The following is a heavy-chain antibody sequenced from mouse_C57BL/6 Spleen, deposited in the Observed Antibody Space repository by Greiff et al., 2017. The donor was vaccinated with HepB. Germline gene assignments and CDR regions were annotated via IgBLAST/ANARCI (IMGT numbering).Heavy chain of an antibody. V-gene: IGHV5-12*01. J-gene: IGHJ2*01. D-gene: IGHD2-4*01. CDR3: ARRDDYGDYFDY. Sequence: EVKVVESGGGLVQPGGSLKLSCAASGFTFSDYYMYWVRQTPEKRLEWVAYISNGGGSTYYPDTVKGRFTISRDNAKNTLYLQMSRLKSEDTAMYYCARRDDYGDYFDYWGQGTTLTVSS. CDR2: ISNGGGST. CDR1: GFTFSDYY.